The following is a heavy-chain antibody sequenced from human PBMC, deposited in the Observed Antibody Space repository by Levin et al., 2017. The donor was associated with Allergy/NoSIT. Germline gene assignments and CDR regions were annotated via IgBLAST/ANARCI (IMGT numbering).Heavy chain of an antibody. D-gene: IGHD1-26*01. CDR1: GYSISSGYY. V-gene: IGHV4-38-2*02. Sequence: SQTLSLTCAVSGYSISSGYYWGWIRQPPGKGLEWIGSIYHSGSTYYNPSLKSRVTISVDTSKNQFSLKLSSVTAADTAVYYCARDLVWRSGTLPNWFDPWGQGTLVTVSS. J-gene: IGHJ5*02. CDR3: ARDLVWRSGTLPNWFDP. CDR2: IYHSGST.